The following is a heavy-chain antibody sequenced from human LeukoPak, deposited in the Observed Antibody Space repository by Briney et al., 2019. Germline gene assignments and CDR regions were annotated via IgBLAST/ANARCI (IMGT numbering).Heavy chain of an antibody. D-gene: IGHD4-17*01. CDR1: GFTFSDYS. CDR2: ISSTSKYI. V-gene: IGHV3-21*01. Sequence: GGSLRLSCAASGFTFSDYSMNWVRQAPGKGLESVSSISSTSKYIYYGDSVKGRFTISRDNAKSSLYLQMNSLRAEDTAVYYCATGDYGAFDIWGQGTMVTVSS. J-gene: IGHJ3*02. CDR3: ATGDYGAFDI.